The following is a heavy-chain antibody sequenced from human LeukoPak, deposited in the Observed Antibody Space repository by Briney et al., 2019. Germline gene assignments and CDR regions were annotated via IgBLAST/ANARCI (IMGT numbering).Heavy chain of an antibody. J-gene: IGHJ5*02. CDR3: ARGATSYYDSSGYYYWFDP. CDR2: TNHSGST. Sequence: SETLSLTCAVYGGSFSGYYWSWIRQPPGKGLEWIGETNHSGSTNYNPSLKSRVTISVDTSKNQFSLKLSSVTAADTAVYYCARGATSYYDSSGYYYWFDPWGQGTLVTVSS. V-gene: IGHV4-34*01. D-gene: IGHD3-22*01. CDR1: GGSFSGYY.